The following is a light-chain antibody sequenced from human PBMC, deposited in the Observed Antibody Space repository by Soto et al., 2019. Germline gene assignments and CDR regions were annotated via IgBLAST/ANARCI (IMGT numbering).Light chain of an antibody. CDR1: QTIKSN. CDR2: GAS. V-gene: IGKV3-15*01. J-gene: IGKJ5*01. CDR3: QQYYNWPPIT. Sequence: VMTQSPATLSVSPGERATLSCRASQTIKSNLAWYQQKSGQPPRLLIYGASIRATGIPVRLSGSGSGTEFTLTIVSLQSEDSALYYCQQYYNWPPITFGQGTRLEIK.